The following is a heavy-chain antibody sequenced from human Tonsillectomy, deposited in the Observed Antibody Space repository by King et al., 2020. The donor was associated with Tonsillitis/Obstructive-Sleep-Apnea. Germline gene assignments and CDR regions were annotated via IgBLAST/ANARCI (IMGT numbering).Heavy chain of an antibody. J-gene: IGHJ6*03. D-gene: IGHD2-21*01. CDR3: ARGFHSSYYYMDV. V-gene: IGHV3-11*01. Sequence: VQLVESGGGLVRPGGSLRLSCAASGFTFSDYYMSWIRPAPGKGLEWISYISSGGSSKFYADSVEGRFTISRDNARNSLYLQMISLGAEDTAAYYCARGFHSSYYYMDVWGKGTTVTVSS. CDR2: ISSGGSSK. CDR1: GFTFSDYY.